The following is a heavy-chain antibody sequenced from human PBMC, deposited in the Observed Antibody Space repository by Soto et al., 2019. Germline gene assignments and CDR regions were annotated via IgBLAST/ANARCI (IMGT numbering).Heavy chain of an antibody. CDR2: IIPILGIA. Sequence: QVQLVQSGAEVKKPGSSVKVSCKASGGTFSSYTISWVRQAPGQGLEWMGRIIPILGIANYAQKFQGRVTITADKSTSTAYMELSSLRSEDTAVYYCARDGGDYPTYDFDYWGQGTLVTVSS. V-gene: IGHV1-69*08. D-gene: IGHD4-17*01. J-gene: IGHJ4*02. CDR3: ARDGGDYPTYDFDY. CDR1: GGTFSSYT.